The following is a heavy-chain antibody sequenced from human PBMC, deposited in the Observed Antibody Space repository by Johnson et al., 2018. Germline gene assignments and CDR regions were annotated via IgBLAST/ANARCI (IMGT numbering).Heavy chain of an antibody. CDR2: IIPIFGTA. J-gene: IGHJ3*02. CDR1: GGTFSNFA. Sequence: VQLVESGAEVKKPGSSXKVSCKASGGTFSNFAFSWVRQAPGQGLEWKGGIIPIFGTANYAQKFQGSVTITAAGSTTAYMELRSLTSEDTAVSYCARGYYSDTSGYYPDYDAFDIWGQGTMVTVSS. CDR3: ARGYYSDTSGYYPDYDAFDI. D-gene: IGHD3-22*01. V-gene: IGHV1-69*01.